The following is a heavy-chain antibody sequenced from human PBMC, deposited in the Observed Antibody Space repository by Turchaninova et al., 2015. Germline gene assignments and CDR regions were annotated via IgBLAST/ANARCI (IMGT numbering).Heavy chain of an antibody. D-gene: IGHD6-13*01. V-gene: IGHV3-73*02. CDR3: TRTIASGGGYDY. Sequence: EVQLVESGGGLVQPGGSLKLSCEASGFIFSDFALSWVLSNSVEWLVWLGRIRTKVEKYSKTYASSQQGRVTISRDDLKNTADLQMNSLKTEDTALYFGTRTIASGGGYDYWGQGTLVTVSS. CDR2: IRTKVEKYSK. J-gene: IGHJ4*02. CDR1: GFIFSDFA.